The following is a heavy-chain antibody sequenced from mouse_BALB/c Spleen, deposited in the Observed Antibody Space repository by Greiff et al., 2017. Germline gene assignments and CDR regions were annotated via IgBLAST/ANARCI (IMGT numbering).Heavy chain of an antibody. V-gene: IGHV3-2*02. J-gene: IGHJ4*01. CDR3: ARGDYYGSSSAMDY. CDR1: GYSITSDYA. CDR2: ISYSGST. D-gene: IGHD1-1*01. Sequence: EVKLVESGPGLVKPSQSLSLTCTVTGYSITSDYAWNWIRQFPGNKLEWMGYISYSGSTSYNPSLKSRISITRDTSKNQFFLQLNSVTTEDTATYACARGDYYGSSSAMDYWGQGTSVTVSS.